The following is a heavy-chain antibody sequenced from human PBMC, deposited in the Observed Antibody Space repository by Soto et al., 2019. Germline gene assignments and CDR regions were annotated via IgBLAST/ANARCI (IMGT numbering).Heavy chain of an antibody. CDR2: IWYDGSNK. J-gene: IGHJ6*02. V-gene: IGHV3-33*01. CDR1: GFTFSSYG. CDR3: ARDLVAARPREGVLHYYYYGMDV. D-gene: IGHD6-6*01. Sequence: QVQLVESGGGVVQPGRSLRLSCAASGFTFSSYGMHWVRQAPGKGLEWVAVIWYDGSNKYYADSVKGRFTISRDNSKNTLYLQMNSLRAEDTAVYYCARDLVAARPREGVLHYYYYGMDVWGQGTTVTVSS.